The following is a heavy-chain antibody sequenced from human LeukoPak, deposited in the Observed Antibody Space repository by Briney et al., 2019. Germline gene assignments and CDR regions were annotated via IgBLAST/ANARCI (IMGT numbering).Heavy chain of an antibody. D-gene: IGHD2-15*01. Sequence: GGSLRLSCAASGFTFSDYCMSWIRQAPGKGLEWVSYISSSSSYTNYVDSVKGRFTISRDNAKNSLYLQMNSLRAEDTAVYYCARDCGGGSCYGPYDAFDIWGQGTMVTVSS. V-gene: IGHV3-11*06. CDR3: ARDCGGGSCYGPYDAFDI. J-gene: IGHJ3*02. CDR1: GFTFSDYC. CDR2: ISSSSSYT.